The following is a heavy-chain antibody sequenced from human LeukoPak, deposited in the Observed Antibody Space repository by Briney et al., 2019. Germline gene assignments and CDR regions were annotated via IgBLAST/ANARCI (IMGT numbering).Heavy chain of an antibody. CDR2: INPSGGST. CDR3: ARVPKNHYGSGSYYNGRHGIHYDY. Sequence: GASVKVSCKASGYTFTGYYMHWVRQAPGQGLEWMGIINPSGGSTSYAQKFQGRVTMTRDTSTSTVYMELSSLRSEDTAVYYCARVPKNHYGSGSYYNGRHGIHYDYWGQGTLVTVSS. CDR1: GYTFTGYY. V-gene: IGHV1-46*01. J-gene: IGHJ4*02. D-gene: IGHD3-10*01.